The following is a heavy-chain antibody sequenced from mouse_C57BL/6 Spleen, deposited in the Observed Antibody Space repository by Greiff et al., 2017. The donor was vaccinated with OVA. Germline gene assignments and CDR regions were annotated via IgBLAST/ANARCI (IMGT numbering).Heavy chain of an antibody. CDR2: INPSNGGT. Sequence: VKLQQPGTELVKPGASVKLSCKASGYTFTSYWMHWVKQRPGQGLEWIGNINPSNGGTNYNEKFKSKATLTVDKSSSTAYMQLSSLTSEDSAVYYCAREGVATRYFDVWGTGTTVTVSS. D-gene: IGHD1-1*02. J-gene: IGHJ1*03. CDR3: AREGVATRYFDV. V-gene: IGHV1-53*01. CDR1: GYTFTSYW.